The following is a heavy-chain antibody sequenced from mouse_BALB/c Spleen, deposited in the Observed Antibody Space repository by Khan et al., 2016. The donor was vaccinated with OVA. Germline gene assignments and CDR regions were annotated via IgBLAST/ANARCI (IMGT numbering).Heavy chain of an antibody. V-gene: IGHV1-77*01. J-gene: IGHJ4*01. D-gene: IGHD2-1*01. CDR2: IYPGTGNT. CDR1: GYTFTDYY. Sequence: QVQLQQSGAELARPGASVKLSCKTSGYTFTDYYINWVKQRTGQGLEWIGEIYPGTGNTYYNEKFKGKATLTADKSSSTAYMQLSSLTSEDSAVYFCAMCGGKYKYNYALDNWGQGTSSTVSS. CDR3: AMCGGKYKYNYALDN.